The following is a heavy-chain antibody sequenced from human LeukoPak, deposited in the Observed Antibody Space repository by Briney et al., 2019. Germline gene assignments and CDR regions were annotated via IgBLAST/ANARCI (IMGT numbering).Heavy chain of an antibody. Sequence: GGSLRLSCLVSGFTVSSNYMSSVRQAPGKGLELVSVIYSTGTTYCADSVKGRFTTSRDNSKNTLYLEMNSLRPEDTALYYCARKGRSSLADFDYWGQGTLVTVSS. CDR1: GFTVSSNY. CDR3: ARKGRSSLADFDY. D-gene: IGHD2-15*01. CDR2: IYSTGTT. J-gene: IGHJ4*02. V-gene: IGHV3-66*02.